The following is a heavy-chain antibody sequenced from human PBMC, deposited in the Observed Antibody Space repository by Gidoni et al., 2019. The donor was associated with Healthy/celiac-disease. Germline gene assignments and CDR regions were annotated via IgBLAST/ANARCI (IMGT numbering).Heavy chain of an antibody. CDR3: ATPTWKVDAFDI. CDR2: FAPEDGET. D-gene: IGHD1-1*01. J-gene: IGHJ3*02. Sequence: QVQPVQTGAEVKKPGAPVEVSCKVSGYTLTELSMPWVRQAPGKGLEWMGGFAPEDGETIYAQKFQGRVTMTEDTSTDTAYMELSSLRSEDTAVYYCATPTWKVDAFDIWGQGTMVTVSS. CDR1: GYTLTELS. V-gene: IGHV1-24*01.